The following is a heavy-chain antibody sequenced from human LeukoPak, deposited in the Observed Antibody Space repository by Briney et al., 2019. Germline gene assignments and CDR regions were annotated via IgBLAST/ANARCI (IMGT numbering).Heavy chain of an antibody. CDR1: GFTFSDYY. CDR2: ISSSSYT. J-gene: IGHJ3*02. D-gene: IGHD2-15*01. V-gene: IGHV3-11*06. Sequence: EGSLRLSCAASGFTFSDYYMSWIRQAPGKGLEWVSYISSSSYTNYADSVKGRFTISRDNAKNSLYLQMNSLRAEDTAVYYCARESRYCSGGSCTGAFDIWGQGTMVTVSS. CDR3: ARESRYCSGGSCTGAFDI.